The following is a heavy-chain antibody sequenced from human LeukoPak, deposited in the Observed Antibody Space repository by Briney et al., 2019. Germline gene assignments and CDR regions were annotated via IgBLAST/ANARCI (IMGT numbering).Heavy chain of an antibody. J-gene: IGHJ4*02. D-gene: IGHD1-1*01. CDR1: GFTFSDYD. CDR2: IGTAGDT. V-gene: IGHV3-13*01. Sequence: PGGSLRLSCAASGFTFSDYDMHWVRQPTGKGLEWVAAIGTAGDTYYTGSVKGRFPISRENAKNSLYLQMNSLRAGDPAVYYCARVAKERVGGVYYFDYWGQGTLVTVSS. CDR3: ARVAKERVGGVYYFDY.